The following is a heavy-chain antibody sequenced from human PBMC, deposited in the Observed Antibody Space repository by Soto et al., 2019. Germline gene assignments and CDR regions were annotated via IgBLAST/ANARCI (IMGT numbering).Heavy chain of an antibody. CDR3: ARGGTGYKQFDY. CDR2: ISTGGVP. Sequence: EGQLLESGGGLIQPGGSLRLSCAASGLTSGIYDISWVRQAPGKGLEWVSVISTGGVPYYADSVKGRFTISRDISKNTLFQQMSSLRVEETAVYYCARGGTGYKQFDYWGQGTLVTVSS. V-gene: IGHV3-23*01. J-gene: IGHJ4*02. D-gene: IGHD5-12*01. CDR1: GLTSGIYD.